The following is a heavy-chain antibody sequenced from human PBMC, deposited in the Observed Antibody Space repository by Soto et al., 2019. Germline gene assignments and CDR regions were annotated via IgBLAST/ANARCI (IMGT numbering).Heavy chain of an antibody. J-gene: IGHJ4*02. CDR2: ISTVNGNT. V-gene: IGHV1-18*04. Sequence: QVQLVQAGAEVKKPGASVKVSCKASGYTFTGYGISWVQQAPGQGLEWMGWISTVNGNTKHAQKVQGRVKMTTDTSRSTAYMELRSLSSDDTAVYYCVRDDERDGYRNSDYWGQGTLVTVSS. D-gene: IGHD2-21*01. CDR1: GYTFTGYG. CDR3: VRDDERDGYRNSDY.